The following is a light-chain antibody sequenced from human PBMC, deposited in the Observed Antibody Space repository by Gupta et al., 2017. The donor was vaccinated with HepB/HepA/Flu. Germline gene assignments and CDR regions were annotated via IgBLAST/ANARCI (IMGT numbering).Light chain of an antibody. CDR2: SNN. J-gene: IGLJ2*01. V-gene: IGLV1-44*01. CDR3: AAWDDNLNGVV. Sequence: QTVLTQPPSASATAGPRVTICCSGSSSNLGTNTVNWYHHLPGTAPKLLIYSNNHRPSGVPDRFSGSKAGTSASLAISGLQSDDEADYYCAAWDDNLNGVVFGGGTKLTVL. CDR1: SSNLGTNT.